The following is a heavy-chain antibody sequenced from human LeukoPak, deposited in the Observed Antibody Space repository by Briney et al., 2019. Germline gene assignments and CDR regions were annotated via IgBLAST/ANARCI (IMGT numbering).Heavy chain of an antibody. D-gene: IGHD5-12*01. CDR1: GFNFRAYW. V-gene: IGHV3-64*01. Sequence: GGSLRLSCTTSGFNFRAYWMAWVRQAPGKGLEYVSAISSNGGSTYYANSVKGRFTISRDNSKNTLYLQMGSLRAEDMAVYYCTRVGGYDTWYFDLWGRGTLVTVSS. J-gene: IGHJ2*01. CDR3: TRVGGYDTWYFDL. CDR2: ISSNGGST.